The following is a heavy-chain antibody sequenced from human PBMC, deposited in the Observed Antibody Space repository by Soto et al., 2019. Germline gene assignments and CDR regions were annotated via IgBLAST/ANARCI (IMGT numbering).Heavy chain of an antibody. CDR1: GGSFSSYV. J-gene: IGHJ5*02. CDR2: IVPMFGTA. D-gene: IGHD2-15*01. Sequence: QVQLVQSGAEVKKPGSSVKVSCKASGGSFSSYVISWARQAPGQGLEWMGGIVPMFGTANYAQRFQGRLTITADESTNTGYMELRNLRSDDTAVYFCGTSSRKRSRGDTCYENWLYPWGQITLVTVSS. V-gene: IGHV1-69*01. CDR3: GTSSRKRSRGDTCYENWLYP.